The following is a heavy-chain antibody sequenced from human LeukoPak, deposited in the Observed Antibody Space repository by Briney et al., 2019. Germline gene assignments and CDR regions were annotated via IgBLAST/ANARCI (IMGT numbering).Heavy chain of an antibody. CDR2: INPDGNER. Sequence: GWSLRLSCAASGFSFSSYYMSWVRQAPGKGLEWVALINPDGNERYYVDSVKGRFTISRDNARNSLYLLMDSLRDDDTAMYFCSRDLAAVPGPRMDVWGQGTTVTVSS. J-gene: IGHJ6*02. D-gene: IGHD6-19*01. CDR1: GFSFSSYY. V-gene: IGHV3-7*03. CDR3: SRDLAAVPGPRMDV.